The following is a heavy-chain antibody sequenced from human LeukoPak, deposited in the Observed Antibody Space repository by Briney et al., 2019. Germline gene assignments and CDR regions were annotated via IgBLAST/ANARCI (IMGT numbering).Heavy chain of an antibody. CDR3: ARQYCTNGVCYLDY. V-gene: IGHV3-23*01. Sequence: GGSLRLSCAASGFTFSSYAMSWVRQAPGKGLEWVSAISGSGGSTYYADSVKGRFTISRDNAKNSLYLQMNSLRAEDTAVYYCARQYCTNGVCYLDYWGQGTLVTVSS. CDR1: GFTFSSYA. D-gene: IGHD2-8*01. CDR2: ISGSGGST. J-gene: IGHJ4*02.